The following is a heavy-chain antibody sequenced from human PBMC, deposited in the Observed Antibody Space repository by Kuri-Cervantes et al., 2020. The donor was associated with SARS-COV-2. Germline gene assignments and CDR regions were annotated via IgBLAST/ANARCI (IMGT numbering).Heavy chain of an antibody. V-gene: IGHV1-2*02. Sequence: ASVKVSCKASGYTFTGYYMHWVRQAPGQGLEWMGWINPNSGGTNYAQKFQGRVTMTRDTSISTAYMELSRLRSDDTAVYYCAREDYDFRRSPYYYYMDVWGKGTTVTVSS. CDR2: INPNSGGT. D-gene: IGHD3-3*01. J-gene: IGHJ6*03. CDR1: GYTFTGYY. CDR3: AREDYDFRRSPYYYYMDV.